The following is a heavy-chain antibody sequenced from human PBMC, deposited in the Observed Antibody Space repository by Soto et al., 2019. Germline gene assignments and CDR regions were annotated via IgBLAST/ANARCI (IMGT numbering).Heavy chain of an antibody. CDR1: GDSISSSTYY. CDR3: ARQPYDSSDYFDY. D-gene: IGHD3-22*01. V-gene: IGHV4-39*01. CDR2: IYYSGTT. Sequence: SETLSLTCTVSGDSISSSTYYWGWIRQPPGKGLEWIGSIYYSGTTYYNPSLESRVTMSVDTSRIHFSLKLISVAAADTAVYFCARQPYDSSDYFDYWGQGTLVTVSS. J-gene: IGHJ4*02.